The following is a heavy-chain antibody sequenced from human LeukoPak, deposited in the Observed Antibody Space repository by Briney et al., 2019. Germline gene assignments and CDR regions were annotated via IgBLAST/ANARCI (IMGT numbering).Heavy chain of an antibody. CDR3: ARHPTTSYYYYGMDV. D-gene: IGHD1-7*01. CDR1: GYTFTSYD. J-gene: IGHJ6*02. V-gene: IGHV1-8*01. CDR2: MNPNSGNT. Sequence: ASVKVSCKASGYTFTSYDINWVRQATGQGLEWMGWMNPNSGNTGYAQKFQGRVTMTRNTSISTAYMELSSLRSEDTAVYYCARHPTTSYYYYGMDVWGQGTTVTVSS.